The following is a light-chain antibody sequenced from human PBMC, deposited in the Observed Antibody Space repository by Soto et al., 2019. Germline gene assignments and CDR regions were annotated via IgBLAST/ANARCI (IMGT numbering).Light chain of an antibody. Sequence: EIVLTQSPGTLSLSPGERATLSCRASQSVSSTYLAWYQHKPGQAPRLLIYGAYSRATGITDRFSGSGSGTDFTLTISRMEPEDFAVYYCQYYGSSPWTFGQGTKVEIK. J-gene: IGKJ1*01. CDR3: QYYGSSPWT. V-gene: IGKV3-20*01. CDR2: GAY. CDR1: QSVSSTY.